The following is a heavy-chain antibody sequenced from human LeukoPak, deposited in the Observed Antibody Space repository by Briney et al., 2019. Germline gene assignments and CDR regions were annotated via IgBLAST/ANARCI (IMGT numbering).Heavy chain of an antibody. CDR2: IYYSGST. D-gene: IGHD3-10*01. CDR3: ARYYGSGSYDY. J-gene: IGHJ4*02. Sequence: SETLSLTCTVSGGSISSFYWSWIRQPPGKGLEWIGYIYYSGSTNYNPSLKSRVTISVDTSKNQSSLKLSSVTAADTAIYYCARYYGSGSYDYWGQGTLVTVSS. CDR1: GGSISSFY. V-gene: IGHV4-59*01.